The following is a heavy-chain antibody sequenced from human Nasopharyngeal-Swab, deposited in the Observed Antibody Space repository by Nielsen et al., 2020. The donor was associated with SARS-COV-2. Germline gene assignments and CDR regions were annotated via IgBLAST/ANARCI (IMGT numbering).Heavy chain of an antibody. J-gene: IGHJ6*02. CDR3: ARDQYSGYDSSYYYYGMDV. CDR2: INPNSGGT. V-gene: IGHV1-2*02. Sequence: WVRQAPGQGLEWMGWINPNSGGTNYAQKFQGRVTMTRDTSIGTAYMELSRLRSDDTAVYYCARDQYSGYDSSYYYYGMDVWGQGTTVTVSS. D-gene: IGHD5-12*01.